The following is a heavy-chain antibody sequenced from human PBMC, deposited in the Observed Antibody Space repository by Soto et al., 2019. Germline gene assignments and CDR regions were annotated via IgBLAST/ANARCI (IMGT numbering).Heavy chain of an antibody. CDR2: IHWNDDK. Sequence: ESAPTLVNPTQTLTLTCSFSGFSLSVYGVRVIWFRQPPGETLEWLALIHWNDDKRYSPYLKSRLTITKDTSKNQVVLTLTNLDPLDTGTYFCAHTKDSSGFLTSWGQGILVTVSS. D-gene: IGHD3-22*01. CDR3: AHTKDSSGFLTS. V-gene: IGHV2-5*01. J-gene: IGHJ5*02. CDR1: GFSLSVYGVR.